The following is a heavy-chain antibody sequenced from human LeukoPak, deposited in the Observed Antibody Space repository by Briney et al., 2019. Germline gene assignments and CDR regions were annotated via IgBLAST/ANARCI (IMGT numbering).Heavy chain of an antibody. CDR3: ARGSGSYYDSSGYYFDAFDI. Sequence: GASVKVSCTASGYTFTSYGISWVRQAPGQGLERMGWISAYNGNTNYAQKLQGRVTMTTDTSTRTAYMELRSLRSDDTAVYYCARGSGSYYDSSGYYFDAFDIWGQGTMVTVSS. D-gene: IGHD3-22*01. J-gene: IGHJ3*02. CDR2: ISAYNGNT. CDR1: GYTFTSYG. V-gene: IGHV1-18*01.